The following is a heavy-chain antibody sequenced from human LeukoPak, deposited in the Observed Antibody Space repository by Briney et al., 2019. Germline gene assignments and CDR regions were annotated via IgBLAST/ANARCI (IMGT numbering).Heavy chain of an antibody. J-gene: IGHJ4*02. CDR3: AKAPYISGWLHFDY. CDR1: GFTFSNYW. V-gene: IGHV3-74*01. CDR2: INSDGTIT. D-gene: IGHD6-19*01. Sequence: GGSLRLSCGASGFTFSNYWMHWVRQAPGKGLVWVSRINSDGTITNYADSVMGRFTITRDNSKNTLYLQMNSLRAEDTALYYCAKAPYISGWLHFDYWGQGALVTVSS.